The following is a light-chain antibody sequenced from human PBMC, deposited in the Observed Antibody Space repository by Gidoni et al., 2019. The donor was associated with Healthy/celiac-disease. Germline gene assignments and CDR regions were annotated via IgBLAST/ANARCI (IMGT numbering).Light chain of an antibody. Sequence: QSVLTQQPSVSGAPGQRVTISCTGSSSNIGAGYAVHWYQQLPGTAPKLLIYGNSNRPSGVPDRFSGSKSGTSASLAITGLQAEDEADYYCQSYDSSLSGSWVFGGGTKLTVL. CDR2: GNS. CDR3: QSYDSSLSGSWV. CDR1: SSNIGAGYA. V-gene: IGLV1-40*01. J-gene: IGLJ3*02.